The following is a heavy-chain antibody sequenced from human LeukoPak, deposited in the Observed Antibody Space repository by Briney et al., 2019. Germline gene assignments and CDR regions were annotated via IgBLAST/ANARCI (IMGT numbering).Heavy chain of an antibody. CDR3: VKSRESSIWYSLGDY. CDR1: GYIFSNFG. D-gene: IGHD6-13*01. CDR2: ITSSGGNT. V-gene: IGHV3-23*01. Sequence: PGGSLRLSCTASGYIFSNFGISWVRQAPGKGLEWVSTITSSGGNTYYAQTVKGRFTISRDNSKNTMSLQISSLRVEDTAVYYCVKSRESSIWYSLGDYWGQGTVVTVSS. J-gene: IGHJ4*02.